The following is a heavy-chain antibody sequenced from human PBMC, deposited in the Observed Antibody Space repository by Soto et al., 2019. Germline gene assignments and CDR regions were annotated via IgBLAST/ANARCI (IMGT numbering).Heavy chain of an antibody. CDR2: IIPIFGTA. CDR3: ASQDPPRDRYCSSYSCYDGWFES. Sequence: QAQLEQSGGEVKKPGSSVKVSCKASRVAFSKFIVTWVRQAPGLGLEWVGGIIPIFGTAHYAQIFKGRVTISADASTDTAYMEVTSLTSADTAVYYCASQDPPRDRYCSSYSCYDGWFESWGQGTLVTVST. V-gene: IGHV1-69*01. CDR1: RVAFSKFI. D-gene: IGHD2-2*01. J-gene: IGHJ5*01.